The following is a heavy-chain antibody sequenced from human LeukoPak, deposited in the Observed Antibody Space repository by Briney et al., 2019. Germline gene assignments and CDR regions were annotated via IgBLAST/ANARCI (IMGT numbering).Heavy chain of an antibody. CDR1: GYTFTSSA. CDR3: ATDLKKGDSGCFDY. D-gene: IGHD6-19*01. CDR2: INTNTGNP. V-gene: IGHV7-4-1*02. J-gene: IGHJ4*02. Sequence: ASVKVSCKASGYTFTSSALNWVRQAPGQGLEWMGWINTNTGNPTYAQGFTGRFVFSLDTSVSTSYLHISSLEAEDTAIYYCATDLKKGDSGCFDYWGQGTLVTVSS.